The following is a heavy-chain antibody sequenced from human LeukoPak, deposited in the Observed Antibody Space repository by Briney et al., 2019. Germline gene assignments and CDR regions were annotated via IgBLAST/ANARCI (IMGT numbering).Heavy chain of an antibody. D-gene: IGHD3-22*01. Sequence: GGSLRLSCAASGFTFSSYWMHWVRQAPGKGLVWVSRINSDGSSTSYADSVKGRFTISRDNAKNTLYLQINSLRAEDTAVYYCARGGYYDSSGSDYWGQGTLVTVSS. CDR2: INSDGSST. J-gene: IGHJ4*02. CDR3: ARGGYYDSSGSDY. V-gene: IGHV3-74*01. CDR1: GFTFSSYW.